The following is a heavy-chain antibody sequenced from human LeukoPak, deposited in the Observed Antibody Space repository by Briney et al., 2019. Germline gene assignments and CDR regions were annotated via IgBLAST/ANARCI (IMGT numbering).Heavy chain of an antibody. J-gene: IGHJ4*02. CDR3: AKDRVVGATKGVRLDY. CDR1: GFTLSSYP. D-gene: IGHD1-26*01. Sequence: GGSLSLPCAPPGFTLSSYPMRGAPHAPGRGLEGVSDISGSGGSKYYADSVKGRFTISRDNSKNTLYLQMNSLRAEDTAVHYCAKDRVVGATKGVRLDYWGQGTLVTVSS. V-gene: IGHV3-23*01. CDR2: ISGSGGSK.